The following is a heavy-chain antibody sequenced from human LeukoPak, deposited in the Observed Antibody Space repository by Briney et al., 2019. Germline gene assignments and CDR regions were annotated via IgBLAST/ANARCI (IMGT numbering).Heavy chain of an antibody. J-gene: IGHJ4*02. CDR2: INHSGST. Sequence: SETLSLTCAVYGGSFSGYYWSWLRQPPGKGLEWIGEINHSGSTNYNPSLKSRVTISVDTSKNQFSLKLSSVTAADTAVYYCARSPPAWYSSSSGALDYWGQGTLVTVSS. CDR1: GGSFSGYY. D-gene: IGHD6-6*01. CDR3: ARSPPAWYSSSSGALDY. V-gene: IGHV4-34*01.